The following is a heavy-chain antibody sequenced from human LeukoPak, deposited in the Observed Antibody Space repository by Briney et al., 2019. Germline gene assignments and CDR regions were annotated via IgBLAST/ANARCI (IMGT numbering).Heavy chain of an antibody. V-gene: IGHV4-59*01. CDR3: ARAHSYYCDSSGYYWDY. J-gene: IGHJ4*02. CDR1: GGSISSYY. D-gene: IGHD3-22*01. Sequence: SETLSLTCTVSGGSISSYYWSWIRQPPGKGLEWIGYIYYSGSTNYNPSLKSRVTISVDTSKNQFSLKLSSVTAADTAVYYCARAHSYYCDSSGYYWDYWGQGTLVTVSS. CDR2: IYYSGST.